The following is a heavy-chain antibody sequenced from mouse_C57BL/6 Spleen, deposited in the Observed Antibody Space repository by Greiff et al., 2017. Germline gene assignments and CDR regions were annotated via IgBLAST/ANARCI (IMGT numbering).Heavy chain of an antibody. CDR3: AIDYSHFFDY. J-gene: IGHJ2*01. D-gene: IGHD2-12*01. CDR2: IYPGSGNT. Sequence: VQLKESGAELVRPGASVKLSCKASGYTFTDYYINWVKQRPGQGLEWIARIYPGSGNTYYNEKFKGKATLTAEKSSSTAYRQLSSLTSEDSAVYFGAIDYSHFFDYWGQGTTLTVSS. CDR1: GYTFTDYY. V-gene: IGHV1-76*01.